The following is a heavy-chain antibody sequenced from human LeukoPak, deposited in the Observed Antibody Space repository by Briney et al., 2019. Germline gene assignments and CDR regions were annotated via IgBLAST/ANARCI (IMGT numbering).Heavy chain of an antibody. J-gene: IGHJ4*02. Sequence: ASVKVSCKASGYTFTSYGISWVRQAPGQGLEWMGWISAYNGNTNYAQKLQGRVTMTTDTSTSTAYMELRSLRSDDPAVYYCARDNGPGYDILTGYYRGFDYWGQGTLVTVSS. CDR2: ISAYNGNT. CDR1: GYTFTSYG. V-gene: IGHV1-18*01. D-gene: IGHD3-9*01. CDR3: ARDNGPGYDILTGYYRGFDY.